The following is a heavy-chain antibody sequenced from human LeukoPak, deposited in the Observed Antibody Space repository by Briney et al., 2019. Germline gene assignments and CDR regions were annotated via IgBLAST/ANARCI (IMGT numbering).Heavy chain of an antibody. CDR1: GDTFTSYA. CDR2: INAGNGNT. J-gene: IGHJ5*02. CDR3: ARDSSLAVACRAFDL. V-gene: IGHV1-3*01. Sequence: ASVRVSCKESGDTFTSYAMHWGREAPGERVERRGWINAGNGNTKYSQKFQGRVTITRDTSPSTAYMQLSSLRSEDTAVYYCARDSSLAVACRAFDLWGQGTLVTVSS. D-gene: IGHD6-19*01.